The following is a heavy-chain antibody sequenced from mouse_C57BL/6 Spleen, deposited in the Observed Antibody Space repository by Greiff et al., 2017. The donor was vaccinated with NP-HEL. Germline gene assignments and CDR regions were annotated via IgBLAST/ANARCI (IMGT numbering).Heavy chain of an antibody. CDR2: INPYNGDT. J-gene: IGHJ4*01. Sequence: EVQLQQSGPELVKPGDSVKISCKASGYSFTGYFMNWVMQSHGKSLEWIGRINPYNGDTFYNQKFKGKATLTVDKSSSTAHMELRSLTSEDSAVYDWARDDYPYYYAMDYWGQGTSVTVSS. D-gene: IGHD2-4*01. CDR1: GYSFTGYF. V-gene: IGHV1-20*01. CDR3: ARDDYPYYYAMDY.